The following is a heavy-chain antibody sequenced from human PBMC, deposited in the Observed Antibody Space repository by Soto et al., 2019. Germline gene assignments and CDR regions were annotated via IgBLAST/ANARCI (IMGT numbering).Heavy chain of an antibody. V-gene: IGHV4-31*03. CDR2: IYYSGST. CDR3: ARDRTYYDFWSGSTEGHYYYGMDV. J-gene: IGHJ6*02. Sequence: SETLSLTCTVSGGSISSGGYYWSWIRQHPGKGLEWIGYIYYSGSTYYNPSLKSRVTISVDTSKNQFSLKLSSVTAADTAVYYRARDRTYYDFWSGSTEGHYYYGMDVWGQGTTVTVSS. D-gene: IGHD3-3*01. CDR1: GGSISSGGYY.